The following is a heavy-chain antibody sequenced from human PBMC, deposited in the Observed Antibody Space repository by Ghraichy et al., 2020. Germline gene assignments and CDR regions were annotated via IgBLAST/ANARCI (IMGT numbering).Heavy chain of an antibody. CDR2: IYYSGST. V-gene: IGHV4-59*08. Sequence: SETLSLTCSVSGASTRSHYWTWIRQPPGKGLEWIGYIYYSGSTNYNPSLKSRATISVDTSKNQFSLKLSSVTAADTAVYYCARHLSASYYPLYYFDHWGQGNLGTVGS. J-gene: IGHJ4*02. CDR1: GASTRSHY. D-gene: IGHD1-26*01. CDR3: ARHLSASYYPLYYFDH.